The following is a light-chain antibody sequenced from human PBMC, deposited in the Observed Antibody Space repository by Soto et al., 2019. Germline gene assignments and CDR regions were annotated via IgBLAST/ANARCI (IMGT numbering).Light chain of an antibody. CDR2: GAS. V-gene: IGKV3-11*01. CDR3: QHRGRWPRT. Sequence: EIVLTQSPATLSLSPGERATLSCRASQSVNDYLAWYQQKPGQAPRLLIYGASNMATGIPVRFSGSGSGTDFTLTISSLEPEDFAVYYCQHRGRWPRTFGQGTKLEIK. J-gene: IGKJ2*01. CDR1: QSVNDY.